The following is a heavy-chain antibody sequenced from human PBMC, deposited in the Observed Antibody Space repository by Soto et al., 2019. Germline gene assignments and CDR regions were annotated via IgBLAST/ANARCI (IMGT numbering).Heavy chain of an antibody. CDR2: MNPNSGNT. V-gene: IGHV1-8*01. CDR3: ARVKGRAFGVVTHFDY. Sequence: QVQLVQSGAEVKKPGASVKVSCKASGYTFTSYDINWVRQATGQGLEWMGWMNPNSGNTGYAQKFQGRVTMTRNTSISTAYMELSSLRSEDTAVYYCARVKGRAFGVVTHFDYWGQGTLVTVSS. CDR1: GYTFTSYD. J-gene: IGHJ4*02. D-gene: IGHD3-3*01.